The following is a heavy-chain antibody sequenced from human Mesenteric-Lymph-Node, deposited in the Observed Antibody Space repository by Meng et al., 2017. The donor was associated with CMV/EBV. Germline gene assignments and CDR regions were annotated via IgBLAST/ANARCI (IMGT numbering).Heavy chain of an antibody. J-gene: IGHJ4*02. CDR3: ARVSFSLRCSGGSCRKRAKKYFDY. D-gene: IGHD2-15*01. CDR2: INHSGST. V-gene: IGHV4-34*01. Sequence: WSWIRQPPGKGLKWIGEINHSGSTNYNPSLKSRVTISVDTSKNQFSLKLSSVTAADTAVYYCARVSFSLRCSGGSCRKRAKKYFDYWGQGTLVTVSS.